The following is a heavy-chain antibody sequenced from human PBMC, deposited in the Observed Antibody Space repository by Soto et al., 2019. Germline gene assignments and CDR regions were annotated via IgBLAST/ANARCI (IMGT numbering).Heavy chain of an antibody. CDR1: GFMVSSSH. J-gene: IGHJ4*02. Sequence: EVQLVESGGGLPRPGGSLRLSCVVFGFMVSSSHMIWVRQAPGKGLEGVSILYNHGKTNYVDSVKGRFTITRDNSKNTVYLQMNSLRVEDTAVYYCARLTEAERHWGQGALVTVSS. V-gene: IGHV3-53*01. D-gene: IGHD1-1*01. CDR2: LYNHGKT. CDR3: ARLTEAERH.